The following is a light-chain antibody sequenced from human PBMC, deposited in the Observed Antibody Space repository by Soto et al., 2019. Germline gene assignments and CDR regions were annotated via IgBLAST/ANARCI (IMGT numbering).Light chain of an antibody. V-gene: IGKV3-15*01. CDR2: GAS. CDR1: QSVSSN. J-gene: IGKJ5*01. CDR3: QQYNNGHTAR. Sequence: IRNSTSPRSVSQVEEASLSRRASQSVSSNLAWYQQKPGQAPRLLIYGASTRATGIQARFSGSGSGTEFTLTISSLQSEDFAVYYFQQYNNGHTARFAQGTLLEIK.